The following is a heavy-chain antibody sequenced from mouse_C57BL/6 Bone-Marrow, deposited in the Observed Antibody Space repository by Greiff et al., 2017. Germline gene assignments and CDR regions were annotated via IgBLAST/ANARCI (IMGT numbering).Heavy chain of an antibody. Sequence: QVQLQQPGAELVMPGASVKLSCKASGYTFTSYWMHWVKQRPGQGLEWIGEIDPSDSYTNYTQKFKGKSTLTVDKSSSTAYMQLSSLTSEDSAVDYCAREDGYYAMDYWGQGTSVTVSS. CDR2: IDPSDSYT. CDR3: AREDGYYAMDY. D-gene: IGHD2-3*01. V-gene: IGHV1-69*01. J-gene: IGHJ4*01. CDR1: GYTFTSYW.